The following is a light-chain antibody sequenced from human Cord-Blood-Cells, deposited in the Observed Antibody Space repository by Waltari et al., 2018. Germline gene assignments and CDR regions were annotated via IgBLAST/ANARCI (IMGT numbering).Light chain of an antibody. Sequence: QSALTQPRPVSGSPGQSVTISCTGTSSDAGRYNYVSWYQQHPGKAPKLMIYDVSKRPSGVPDRFSGSKSGNTASLTISGLQAEDEADYYCCSYAGSYTWVFGGGTKLTVL. CDR3: CSYAGSYTWV. V-gene: IGLV2-11*01. CDR2: DVS. CDR1: SSDAGRYNY. J-gene: IGLJ3*02.